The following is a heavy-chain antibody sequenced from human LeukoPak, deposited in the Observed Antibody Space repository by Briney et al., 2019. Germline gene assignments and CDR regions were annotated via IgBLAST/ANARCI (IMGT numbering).Heavy chain of an antibody. CDR2: IIPILGIA. Sequence: GASVKVSCKASGYTFASYCMHWVRQAPGQGLEWMGRIIPILGIANYAQKFQGRVTITADKSTSTAYMELSSLRSEDTAVYYCASYSGSYSRYFDYWGQGTLVTVSS. D-gene: IGHD1-26*01. V-gene: IGHV1-69*02. J-gene: IGHJ4*02. CDR3: ASYSGSYSRYFDY. CDR1: GYTFASYC.